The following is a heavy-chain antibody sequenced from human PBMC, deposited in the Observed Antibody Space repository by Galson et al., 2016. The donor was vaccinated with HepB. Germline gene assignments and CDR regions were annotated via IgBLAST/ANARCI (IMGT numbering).Heavy chain of an antibody. D-gene: IGHD3-22*01. CDR3: ARLHYDGSIFHPFDC. J-gene: IGHJ4*02. Sequence: AASGFTFTDYFVDWVRQAPGKGLEWVGRSRNKGSGYSSQYAASLKGRFTISRDDSQTSLYLQMNSLKTEDTAVYYCARLHYDGSIFHPFDCWGQGTLVTVSS. CDR1: GFTFTDYF. V-gene: IGHV3-72*01. CDR2: SRNKGSGYSS.